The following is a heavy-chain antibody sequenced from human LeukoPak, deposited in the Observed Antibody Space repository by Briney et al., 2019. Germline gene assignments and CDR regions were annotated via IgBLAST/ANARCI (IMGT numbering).Heavy chain of an antibody. CDR2: IYYSGST. J-gene: IGHJ4*02. Sequence: SETLSLTCTVSGGSISSGGNYWSWIRQHPGKGLEWIGYIYYSGSTYYNPSLKSRVTISVDTSKNQLSLKLTSVTAADTAVYYCARDPTGFGGIDSRGQGTLVTVSS. CDR1: GGSISSGGNY. D-gene: IGHD3-10*01. V-gene: IGHV4-31*03. CDR3: ARDPTGFGGIDS.